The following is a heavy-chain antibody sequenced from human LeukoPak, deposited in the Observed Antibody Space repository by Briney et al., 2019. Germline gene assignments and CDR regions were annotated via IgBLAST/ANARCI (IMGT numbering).Heavy chain of an antibody. D-gene: IGHD6-19*01. V-gene: IGHV4-34*01. CDR3: ARHLSSGWYNWFDP. Sequence: GSLRLSCAASGFTFSNYAMSWVRQPPGKGLEWIGEINHSGSTNYNPSLKSRVTISVDTSKNQFSLKLSSVTAADTAVYYCARHLSSGWYNWFDPWGQGTLVTVSS. J-gene: IGHJ5*02. CDR2: INHSGST. CDR1: GFTFSNYA.